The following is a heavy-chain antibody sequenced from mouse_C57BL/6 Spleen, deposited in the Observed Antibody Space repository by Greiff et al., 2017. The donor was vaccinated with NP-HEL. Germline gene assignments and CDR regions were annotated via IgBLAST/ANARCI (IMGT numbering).Heavy chain of an antibody. V-gene: IGHV1-69*01. J-gene: IGHJ2*01. CDR2: IDPSDSYT. CDR1: GYTFTSYW. Sequence: VKLQQPGAELVMPGASVKLSCKASGYTFTSYWMHWVKQRPGQGLEWIGEIDPSDSYTNYNQKFKGKSTLTVDKSSSTAYMQLSSLTSEDSAVYYCARIYYYGSRGYFDYWGQGTTLTVSS. D-gene: IGHD1-1*01. CDR3: ARIYYYGSRGYFDY.